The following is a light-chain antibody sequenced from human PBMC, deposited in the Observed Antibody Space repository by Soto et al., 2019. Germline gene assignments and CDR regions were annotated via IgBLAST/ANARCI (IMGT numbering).Light chain of an antibody. CDR3: KQYKSYSYT. CDR1: QSISNW. V-gene: IGKV1-5*01. Sequence: DIQMTQSPSILSASVGDRVTITCRASQSISNWLAWYQQKPGRAPKVLIYDASSLQSGVPSRFSGSGSGTEFTLTISSLQPDDIATYYCKQYKSYSYTFGQGTNREI. J-gene: IGKJ2*01. CDR2: DAS.